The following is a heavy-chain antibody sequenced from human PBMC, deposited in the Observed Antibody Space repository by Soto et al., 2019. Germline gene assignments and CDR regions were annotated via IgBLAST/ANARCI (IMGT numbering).Heavy chain of an antibody. J-gene: IGHJ2*01. CDR1: GYTFTTYY. Sequence: QVQLVQSGAEVKKPGASVEVSCKASGYTFTTYYIHWVRHAPGPGLEWMGVINPGGVSTKYAQKFQDRVTMTSDTSTRTVYMDLSSLRSEDTAVYFCARGGNGDNVGYWYFDLWGRGTQVTVSP. V-gene: IGHV1-46*01. CDR2: INPGGVST. D-gene: IGHD4-17*01. CDR3: ARGGNGDNVGYWYFDL.